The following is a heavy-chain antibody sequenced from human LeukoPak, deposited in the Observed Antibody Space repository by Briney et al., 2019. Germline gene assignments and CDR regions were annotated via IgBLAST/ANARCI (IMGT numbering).Heavy chain of an antibody. CDR1: GFTFDDYA. CDR3: AKGIYGDSRGNAFDI. V-gene: IGHV3-9*03. CDR2: ISWNSGSI. J-gene: IGHJ3*02. Sequence: GRSLRLSCAASGFTFDDYAMHWVRQAPGKGLEWVSGISWNSGSIGYADSVKGRFTISRDNAKNSLYLQMNSLRAKDMALYYCAKGIYGDSRGNAFDIWGQGTMVTASS. D-gene: IGHD4-17*01.